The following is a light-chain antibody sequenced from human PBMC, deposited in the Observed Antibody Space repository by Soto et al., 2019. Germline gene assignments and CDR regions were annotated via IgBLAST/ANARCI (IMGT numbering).Light chain of an antibody. CDR1: QSVSSSY. CDR2: GAS. CDR3: PQYGSSPLT. J-gene: IGKJ3*01. Sequence: EIVLTQSPGTLSLSPGERATLSCRASQSVSSSYLAWYQQKPGQAPRLLIYGASSRATGIPDRFSGSGSGPDFTLTISRLEPQDFTVYYCPQYGSSPLTFGPGTKVDIK. V-gene: IGKV3-20*01.